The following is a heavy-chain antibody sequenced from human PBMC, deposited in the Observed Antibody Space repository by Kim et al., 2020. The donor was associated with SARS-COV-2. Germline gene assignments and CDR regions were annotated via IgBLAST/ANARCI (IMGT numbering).Heavy chain of an antibody. CDR2: MYYAGTT. D-gene: IGHD1-1*01. CDR3: ARQHSAEWYKEWYFDL. CDR1: GGSISAPYNY. Sequence: SETLSLTCGVSGGSISAPYNYWAWIRQPPGKGLEWLGCMYYAGTTHYNPSLKSRLTMSVDTSKNQFSLTLTSRTVADTAVYYCARQHSAEWYKEWYFDLWGRGTLVTVSS. V-gene: IGHV4-39*01. J-gene: IGHJ2*01.